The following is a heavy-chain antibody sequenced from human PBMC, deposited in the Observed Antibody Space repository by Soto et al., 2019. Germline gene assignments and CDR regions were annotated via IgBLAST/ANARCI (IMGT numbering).Heavy chain of an antibody. V-gene: IGHV3-72*01. D-gene: IGHD3-10*01. CDR3: AGSNYWRLDF. CDR1: GFSFSDHW. J-gene: IGHJ2*01. CDR2: IKRKSESYIT. Sequence: GGSLRLSCEASGFSFSDHWMEWVRQAPGKGLEWVGRIKRKSESYITEYAASVEDRFTISRDDSKTSLYLQVNSLRSDDTAVYFGAGSNYWRLDFWGRGTLVTFSS.